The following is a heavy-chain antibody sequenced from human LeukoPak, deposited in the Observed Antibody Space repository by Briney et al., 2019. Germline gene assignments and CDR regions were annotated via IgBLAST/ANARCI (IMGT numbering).Heavy chain of an antibody. D-gene: IGHD1/OR15-1a*01. J-gene: IGHJ5*02. V-gene: IGHV4-59*12. CDR2: IYYSGST. CDR1: GGSISSYY. Sequence: SETLSLTCTVSGGSISSYYWSWIRQPPGKGLEWIGYIYYSGSTNYNPSLKSRVTISVDTSKNQFSLKLGSVTAADTAVYYCARDRGYNWNKNWFDPWGQGTLVTVSS. CDR3: ARDRGYNWNKNWFDP.